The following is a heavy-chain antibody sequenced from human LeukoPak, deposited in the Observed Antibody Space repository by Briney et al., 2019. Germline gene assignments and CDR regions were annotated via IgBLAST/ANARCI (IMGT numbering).Heavy chain of an antibody. Sequence: GSLRLSCAASGFTFSNYSMSWVRQAPGKGLESVSYISSSSNTLYYADSVKGRFTISRDNAKNSLFLQMNTLRDEDTAVYYCARDRYCCGGNYYSGWDPWGGGTLVTVSP. J-gene: IGHJ5*02. CDR2: ISSSSNTL. CDR3: ARDRYCCGGNYYSGWDP. D-gene: IGHD2-15*01. V-gene: IGHV3-48*02. CDR1: GFTFSNYS.